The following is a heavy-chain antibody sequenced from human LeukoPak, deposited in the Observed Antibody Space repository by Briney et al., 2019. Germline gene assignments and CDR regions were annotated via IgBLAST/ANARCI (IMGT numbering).Heavy chain of an antibody. V-gene: IGHV3-23*01. J-gene: IGHJ4*02. Sequence: QPGGSLRLSCAASGFTFSSYAMSWVRQAPGKGLEWVSAISGSGGSAHYADSVKGRFTISRDNSKNTLYLQMNSLRADDTAVYYCAKGRAKATVTAGDHWGQGTLATVSS. D-gene: IGHD4-17*01. CDR2: ISGSGGSA. CDR3: AKGRAKATVTAGDH. CDR1: GFTFSSYA.